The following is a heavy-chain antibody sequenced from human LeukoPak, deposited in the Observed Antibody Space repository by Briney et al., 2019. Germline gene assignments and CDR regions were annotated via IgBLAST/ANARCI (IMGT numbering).Heavy chain of an antibody. CDR2: ISAYNGYT. V-gene: IGHV1-18*01. J-gene: IGHJ4*02. D-gene: IGHD1-26*01. CDR3: ARVGGNYEGLIDY. CDR1: GYTFTNFP. Sequence: ASVKVSCKASGYTFTNFPIGWVRQAPGQGLEWMGWISAYNGYTKYAPSLQGRVTMTTDTSTSTAYMQLRSLRSDATAMYYCARVGGNYEGLIDYWGQGTLVTVSS.